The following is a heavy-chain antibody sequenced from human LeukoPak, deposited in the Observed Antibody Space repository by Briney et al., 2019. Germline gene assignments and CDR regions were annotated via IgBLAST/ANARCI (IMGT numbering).Heavy chain of an antibody. D-gene: IGHD3-10*01. CDR1: GFTFSSYG. CDR2: ISYDGSNK. CDR3: AKDQYYYGSGSYYPIDY. Sequence: GRSLRLSCAASGFTFSSYGMHWVRQAPGKGLEWVAVISYDGSNKYYADSVKGRFTISRDNSKNTLYLQMNSLRAEDTAVYYCAKDQYYYGSGSYYPIDYWGQGTLVTVSS. J-gene: IGHJ4*02. V-gene: IGHV3-30*18.